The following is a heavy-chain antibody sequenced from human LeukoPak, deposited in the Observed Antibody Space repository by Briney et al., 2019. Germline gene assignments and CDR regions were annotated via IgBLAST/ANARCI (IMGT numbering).Heavy chain of an antibody. CDR3: ARGGKRWLHPAHAFDI. V-gene: IGHV4-4*07. D-gene: IGHD5-24*01. CDR2: IYTGGST. CDR1: GGSISSYY. Sequence: SETLSLTCTVSGGSISSYYWSWIRQPAGKGLEWIGRIYTGGSTNYNPSLKSRVTISVDTSKNQFSLKLSSVTAADTAVYYCARGGKRWLHPAHAFDIWGQGTMVTVSS. J-gene: IGHJ3*02.